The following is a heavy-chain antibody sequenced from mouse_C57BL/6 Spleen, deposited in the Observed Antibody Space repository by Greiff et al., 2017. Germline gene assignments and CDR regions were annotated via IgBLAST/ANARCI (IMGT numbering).Heavy chain of an antibody. J-gene: IGHJ3*01. V-gene: IGHV1-52*01. Sequence: QVQLQQSGAELVRPGSSVKLSCKASGYTFTSYWMHWVKQRPIQGLEWIGNIDPSDSETHYNQKFKDKATLTVDKSSSTAYMQLSSLTSEDSAVYYCALYYDYDGFAYWGQGTLVTVSA. CDR3: ALYYDYDGFAY. D-gene: IGHD2-4*01. CDR1: GYTFTSYW. CDR2: IDPSDSET.